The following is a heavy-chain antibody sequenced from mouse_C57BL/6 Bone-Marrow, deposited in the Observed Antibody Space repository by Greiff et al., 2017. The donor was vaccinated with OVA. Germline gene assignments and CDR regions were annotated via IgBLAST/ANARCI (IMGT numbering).Heavy chain of an antibody. V-gene: IGHV14-1*01. CDR3: TTEGYGNFSWFAY. Sequence: EVQLQQSGAELVRPGASVKLSCTASGFNIKDYYMHWVKQRHEQGLEWIGRIDPEDGDTEYAPKFQGKATMTADTSSNTAYLQLSSLTSEDTAVYYCTTEGYGNFSWFAYWGQGTLVTVSA. CDR1: GFNIKDYY. D-gene: IGHD2-10*02. CDR2: IDPEDGDT. J-gene: IGHJ3*01.